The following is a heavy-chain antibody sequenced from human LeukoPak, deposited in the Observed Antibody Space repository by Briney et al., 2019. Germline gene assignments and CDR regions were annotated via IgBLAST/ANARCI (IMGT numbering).Heavy chain of an antibody. CDR1: GFTFSDYY. J-gene: IGHJ4*02. V-gene: IGHV3-11*06. D-gene: IGHD2-2*01. CDR2: ISSSSSYT. Sequence: GGSLRLSCAASGFTFSDYYMSWLRQAPGKGREGVSYISSSSSYTNYADSVKGRFTISRDNAKNSLYLQMNSLRAEDTAVYYCARGYCSSTSCYFGDWDYWDQGTLVTVSS. CDR3: ARGYCSSTSCYFGDWDY.